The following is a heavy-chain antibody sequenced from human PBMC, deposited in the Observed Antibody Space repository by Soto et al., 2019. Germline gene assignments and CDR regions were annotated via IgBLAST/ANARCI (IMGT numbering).Heavy chain of an antibody. Sequence: GESLKISCAASGFTFSNAWMSWVRQAPGKGLEWVGRIKSKTDGVTTDYAAPVKGRFTISRDDSKNTLYLQMNSLKTEDTAVYYCTTADDYSKGAFDIWGQGTMVTVSS. CDR3: TTADDYSKGAFDI. CDR1: GFTFSNAW. J-gene: IGHJ3*02. D-gene: IGHD4-4*01. CDR2: IKSKTDGVTT. V-gene: IGHV3-15*01.